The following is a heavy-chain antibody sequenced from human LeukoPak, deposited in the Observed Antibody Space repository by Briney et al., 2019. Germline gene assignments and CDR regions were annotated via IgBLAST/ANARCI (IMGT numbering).Heavy chain of an antibody. CDR1: GYSYSSYW. V-gene: IGHV5-51*01. J-gene: IGHJ4*02. CDR2: IYPGDSDT. Sequence: GESLKISCKGSGYSYSSYWIGWVRQMPGKGLEWMGIIYPGDSDTRYSPFFQGQVTISADKSISIAYLQWSSLKASDTAMYYCTALDCSGGSCSSTGFDYWGQGTLVTVSS. D-gene: IGHD2-15*01. CDR3: TALDCSGGSCSSTGFDY.